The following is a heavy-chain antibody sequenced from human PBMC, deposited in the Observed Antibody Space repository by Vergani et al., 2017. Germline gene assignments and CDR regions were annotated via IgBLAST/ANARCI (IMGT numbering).Heavy chain of an antibody. CDR3: ARAGGGYSGYDADYYYYYGMDV. Sequence: QVQLVQSGAEVKKPGSSVKVSCKASGGTFSSYAISWVRQAPGQGLEWMGGIIPIFGTANYAQKFQGRVTITADESTSTAYMELSSLRSEDTAVYYCARAGGGYSGYDADYYYYYGMDVWGQGTTVTVSS. CDR2: IIPIFGTA. J-gene: IGHJ6*02. V-gene: IGHV1-69*12. D-gene: IGHD5-12*01. CDR1: GGTFSSYA.